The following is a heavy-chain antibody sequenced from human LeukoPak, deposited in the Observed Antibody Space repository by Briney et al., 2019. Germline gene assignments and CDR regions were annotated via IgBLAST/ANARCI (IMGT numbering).Heavy chain of an antibody. V-gene: IGHV3-21*01. CDR3: ARDRYCSGGSCYGWFDP. CDR1: GFTFSSYS. Sequence: GGSPRLSCAASGFTFSSYSMNWVRQAPGKGLEWVSSISSSSSYIYYADSVKGRFTISRDNAKNSLYLQMNSLRAEDTAVYHCARDRYCSGGSCYGWFDPWGQGTLVTVSS. J-gene: IGHJ5*02. D-gene: IGHD2-15*01. CDR2: ISSSSSYI.